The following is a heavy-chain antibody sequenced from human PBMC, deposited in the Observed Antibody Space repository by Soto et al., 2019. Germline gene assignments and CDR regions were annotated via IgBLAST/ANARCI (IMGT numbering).Heavy chain of an antibody. CDR1: GYTFTGYY. J-gene: IGHJ5*02. D-gene: IGHD2-15*01. V-gene: IGHV1-2*04. CDR3: ARERYCSGGSCYFYWFDP. CDR2: INPNSGGT. Sequence: ASVKVACKASGYTFTGYYMHWVRQAPGQGLEWMGWINPNSGGTNYAKKFQGWVTMTRDTSISTAYMELSRLRSDDTAVYYCARERYCSGGSCYFYWFDPWGQGTLVTVSS.